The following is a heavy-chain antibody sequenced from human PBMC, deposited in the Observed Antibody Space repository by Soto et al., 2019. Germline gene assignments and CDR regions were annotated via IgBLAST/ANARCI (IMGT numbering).Heavy chain of an antibody. V-gene: IGHV3-53*04. J-gene: IGHJ6*03. Sequence: PGGSLRLSCAASGFTVTSNYMTWVRQAPGKGVEWVSVIDSGGSTYYADSVKGRFTISRHNSKNALYLQMSSLRREETAVYYCARILYSNTFYYYYMDVWGKGTTVTVSS. CDR3: ARILYSNTFYYYYMDV. D-gene: IGHD6-13*01. CDR2: IDSGGST. CDR1: GFTVTSNY.